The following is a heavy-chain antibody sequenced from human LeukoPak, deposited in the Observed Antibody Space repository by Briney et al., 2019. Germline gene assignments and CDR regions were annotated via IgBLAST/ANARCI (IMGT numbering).Heavy chain of an antibody. D-gene: IGHD5-12*01. CDR3: AKSNGYGLIDY. J-gene: IGHJ4*02. CDR2: IHHSGRT. CDR1: GYSISSDYY. V-gene: IGHV4-38-2*02. Sequence: SETLSLTCTVSGYSISSDYYWGWIRQPPGKGLEWIGSIHHSGRTYYNPSLKSRVTISVDTSKNQFSLKLSSVTAADTAMYYCAKSNGYGLIDYWGQGTLVTVSS.